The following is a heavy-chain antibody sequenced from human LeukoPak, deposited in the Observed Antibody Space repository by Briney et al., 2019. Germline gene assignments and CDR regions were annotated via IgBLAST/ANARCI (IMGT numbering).Heavy chain of an antibody. D-gene: IGHD3-3*01. J-gene: IGHJ3*02. CDR1: GGSISSSSYY. CDR2: INHSGST. CDR3: ARGSIFGVVTDAFDI. V-gene: IGHV4-39*07. Sequence: SETLSLTCTVSGGSISSSSYYWGWIRQPPGKGLEWIGEINHSGSTNYNPSLKSRVTISVDTSKNQFSLKLSSVTAADTAVYYCARGSIFGVVTDAFDIWGQGTMVTVSS.